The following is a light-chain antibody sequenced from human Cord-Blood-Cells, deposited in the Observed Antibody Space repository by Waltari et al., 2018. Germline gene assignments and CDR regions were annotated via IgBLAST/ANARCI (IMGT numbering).Light chain of an antibody. CDR2: DVS. Sequence: QSALTQPRSVSGSPGQSVTISCTGTSSDVGGYNYVYWYQQHTGKAPNLIIYDVSKRPSGVPDRFSGSKSGNTASLTISGLQAEDEADYYCCSYAGSYNWVFGGGTKLTVL. CDR3: CSYAGSYNWV. CDR1: SSDVGGYNY. J-gene: IGLJ3*02. V-gene: IGLV2-11*01.